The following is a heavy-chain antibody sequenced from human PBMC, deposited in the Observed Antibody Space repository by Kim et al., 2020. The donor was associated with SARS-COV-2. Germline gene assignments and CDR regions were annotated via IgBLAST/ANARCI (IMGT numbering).Heavy chain of an antibody. D-gene: IGHD5-18*01. V-gene: IGHV4-39*01. J-gene: IGHJ4*02. CDR3: ARALNGYSYSRPFYYFDS. Sequence: SETLSLTCSVSGGSIRSTSHYWGWIRQPPGKGLEWIGSIYYSGSTYYNPSLKSRLTIFVDTSKNQFSLKLSSVTAADTAVYYCARALNGYSYSRPFYYFDSWGQGTPVTVSS. CDR1: GGSIRSTSHY. CDR2: IYYSGST.